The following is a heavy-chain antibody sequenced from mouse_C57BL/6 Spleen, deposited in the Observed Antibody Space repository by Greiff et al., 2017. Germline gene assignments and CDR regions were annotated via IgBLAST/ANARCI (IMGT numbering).Heavy chain of an antibody. V-gene: IGHV1-82*01. CDR1: GYAFSSSW. J-gene: IGHJ3*01. CDR2: IYPGDGDT. Sequence: VKLQESGPELVKPGASVKISCKASGYAFSSSWMNWVKQRPGKGLEWIGRIYPGDGDTNYNGKFKGKATLTADKSSSTAYMQLSSLTSEDSAVYFCARGGYDGGFAYWGQGTLVTVSA. CDR3: ARGGYDGGFAY. D-gene: IGHD2-2*01.